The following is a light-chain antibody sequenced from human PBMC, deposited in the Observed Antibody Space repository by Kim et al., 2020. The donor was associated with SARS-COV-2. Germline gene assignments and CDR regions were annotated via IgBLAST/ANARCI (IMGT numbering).Light chain of an antibody. CDR3: ERCDSAPWT. J-gene: IGKJ1*01. Sequence: ASVGARVTITCRAGQDISNYLAWFQLKPGTAPKLLSYVASALQPGAPPRFSGSASGTDITLTFTRLQPEDVATYYSERCDSAPWTVGQGTKVDI. CDR2: VAS. CDR1: QDISNY. V-gene: IGKV1-27*01.